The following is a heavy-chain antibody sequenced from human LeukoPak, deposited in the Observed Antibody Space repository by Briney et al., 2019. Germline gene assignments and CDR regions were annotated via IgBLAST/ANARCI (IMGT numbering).Heavy chain of an antibody. D-gene: IGHD3-3*01. CDR3: ARGPTDYDFWSGYSKKYYYYMDV. V-gene: IGHV1-69*05. J-gene: IGHJ6*03. CDR1: GGTFSSYA. Sequence: SVKVSCKASGGTFSSYAISWVRQAPGQGLEWMGRIIPIFGTANYAQKFQGRVTITTDESTSTAYMELSSLRSEDTAVYYCARGPTDYDFWSGYSKKYYYYMDVWGTGTTVTVSS. CDR2: IIPIFGTA.